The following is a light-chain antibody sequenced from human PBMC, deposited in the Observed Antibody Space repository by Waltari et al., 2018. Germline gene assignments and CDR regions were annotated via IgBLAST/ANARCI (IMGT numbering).Light chain of an antibody. Sequence: QSALTQPASVSGSPGQSITISCTGTSSDVAGYNLVSWYQQHPGKAPKLMIYEFSKRPSGVSNRFSGSKSGNTASLTISGLQAEDEADYYCCSYAGSVVFGGGTKLTVL. CDR3: CSYAGSVV. CDR2: EFS. CDR1: SSDVAGYNL. V-gene: IGLV2-23*02. J-gene: IGLJ2*01.